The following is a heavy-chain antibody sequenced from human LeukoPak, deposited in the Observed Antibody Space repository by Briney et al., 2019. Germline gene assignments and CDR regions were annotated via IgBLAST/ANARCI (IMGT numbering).Heavy chain of an antibody. V-gene: IGHV1-18*01. CDR1: GYTFTSYG. Sequence: ASVKVSCKASGYTFTSYGISWVRQAPGQGLEWMGWISAYNGNTNYAQKLQGRVTMTTDTSTSTAYMGLRSLRSDDTAVYYCAREVVVRGKNWFDPWGQGTLVTVSS. J-gene: IGHJ5*02. D-gene: IGHD3-10*01. CDR3: AREVVVRGKNWFDP. CDR2: ISAYNGNT.